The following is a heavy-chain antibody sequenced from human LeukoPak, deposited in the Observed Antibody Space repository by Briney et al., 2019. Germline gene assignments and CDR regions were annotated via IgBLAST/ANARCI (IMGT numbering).Heavy chain of an antibody. Sequence: GGSLRLSCATSGFTFDDYAMHWVRQAPGKGLEWVSGISWNSVSIAYADSVKGRFAISRDNAKNSLYLQMNSLRAEDTAFYYCARDDGGLGLTFDYWGQGTLVTVSS. CDR1: GFTFDDYA. D-gene: IGHD2-15*01. V-gene: IGHV3-9*01. CDR3: ARDDGGLGLTFDY. CDR2: ISWNSVSI. J-gene: IGHJ4*02.